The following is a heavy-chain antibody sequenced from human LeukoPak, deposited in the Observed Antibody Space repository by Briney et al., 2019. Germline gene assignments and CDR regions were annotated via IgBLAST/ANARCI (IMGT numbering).Heavy chain of an antibody. V-gene: IGHV3-53*01. CDR1: GFSVSSSY. CDR3: ARHSSSVPYYYHGLDV. Sequence: GGSLRPSCAASGFSVSSSYMSWVRQAPGKGLEWVSVIYSDSNTYYADSVKGRFTISRDNSKNTLYLQMNSLRAEDTAVYHCARHSSSVPYYYHGLDVWGQGTTVTVSS. D-gene: IGHD6-6*01. CDR2: IYSDSNT. J-gene: IGHJ6*02.